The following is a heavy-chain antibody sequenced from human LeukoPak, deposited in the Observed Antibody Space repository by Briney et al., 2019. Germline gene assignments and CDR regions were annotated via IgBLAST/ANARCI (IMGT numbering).Heavy chain of an antibody. CDR2: IYSTGST. Sequence: PSETLSLTCTVSGGSISSYYWSWIRQPAGKGLEWIGRIYSTGSTNYNPSLKSRVTMSVDTSKSQFSLRLRSVTAADTAMYYCARQIASAGTAGFDFWGQGALVTVSS. CDR1: GGSISSYY. V-gene: IGHV4-4*07. D-gene: IGHD6-13*01. CDR3: ARQIASAGTAGFDF. J-gene: IGHJ4*02.